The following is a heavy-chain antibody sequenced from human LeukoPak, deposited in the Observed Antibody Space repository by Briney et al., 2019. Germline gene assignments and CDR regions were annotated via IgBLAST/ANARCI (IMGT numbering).Heavy chain of an antibody. V-gene: IGHV4-38-2*02. CDR2: IYHSGST. J-gene: IGHJ5*02. CDR1: GYSISSGYY. D-gene: IGHD6-13*01. Sequence: SETLSLTCTVSGYSISSGYYWGWIRQPPGKGLEWIGSIYHSGSTYYNPSLKSRVTMSLDTSKNQFSLKLSSVTAADTAVYYCARPQADSSSFGHWFDPWGQGTLVTVSS. CDR3: ARPQADSSSFGHWFDP.